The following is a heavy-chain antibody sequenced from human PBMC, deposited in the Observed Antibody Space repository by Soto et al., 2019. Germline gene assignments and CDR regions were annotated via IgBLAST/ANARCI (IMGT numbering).Heavy chain of an antibody. V-gene: IGHV4-39*01. D-gene: IGHD6-6*01. CDR2: IYYSGST. CDR1: GGSISSSSYY. Sequence: SENLYLTCTVSGGSISSSSYYWGWIRQPPGKGLEWIGSIYYSGSTYYNPSLKSRVTISVDTSKNQFSLKLSSVTAADTAVYYYAIFPRGGSSEDYYYYYGMDVWGKWTTVTVSS. J-gene: IGHJ6*04. CDR3: AIFPRGGSSEDYYYYYGMDV.